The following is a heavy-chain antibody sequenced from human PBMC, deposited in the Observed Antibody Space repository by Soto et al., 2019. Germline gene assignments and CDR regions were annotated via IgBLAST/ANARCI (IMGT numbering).Heavy chain of an antibody. D-gene: IGHD1-7*01. V-gene: IGHV1-8*01. J-gene: IGHJ6*02. CDR2: MNPNSGNT. CDR3: AREAPITGTTPGNYGMDV. Sequence: QVQLVQSGAEVKKPGASVKVSCKASGYTFPSYDINWVRQATGQVLEWMGWMNPNSGNTGYAQKFQGKVTMTRNTSISTAYMELSSLRSEDTAVYYCAREAPITGTTPGNYGMDVWGQGTTVTVSS. CDR1: GYTFPSYD.